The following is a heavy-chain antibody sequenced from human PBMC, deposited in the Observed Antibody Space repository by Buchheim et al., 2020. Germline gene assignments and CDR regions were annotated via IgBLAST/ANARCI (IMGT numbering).Heavy chain of an antibody. CDR3: ASHDYGVGFDY. CDR1: GGSIRTSSFY. J-gene: IGHJ4*01. D-gene: IGHD4-17*01. V-gene: IGHV4-39*01. Sequence: QLFLQESGPGLVKPSETLSLTCSVSGGSIRTSSFYWGWVRQPPGEGLEWIGTMYYSGSTYYNPSLESRVTISGDTSKNQFLLKLRSVTAADTAVYYCASHDYGVGFDYWGHGTL. CDR2: MYYSGST.